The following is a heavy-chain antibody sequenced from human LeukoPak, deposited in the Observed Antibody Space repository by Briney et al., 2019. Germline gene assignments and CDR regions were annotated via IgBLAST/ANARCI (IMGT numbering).Heavy chain of an antibody. V-gene: IGHV4-4*07. D-gene: IGHD6-13*01. Sequence: SETLSLTCTVSGGSIGDYYWSWIRQPPAKGLKWIGRIYTSESTNYNPSLNSRITISVATSKTQYYLKLNSVTAAATAVSYCARTDSSNWYGVPVYWGQGTLVTVSS. CDR3: ARTDSSNWYGVPVY. CDR2: IYTSEST. J-gene: IGHJ4*02. CDR1: GGSIGDYY.